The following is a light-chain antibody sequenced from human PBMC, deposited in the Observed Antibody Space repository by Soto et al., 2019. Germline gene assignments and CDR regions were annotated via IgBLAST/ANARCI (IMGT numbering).Light chain of an antibody. V-gene: IGLV1-47*01. CDR2: RNN. CDR1: SSNIGSNY. CDR3: SSYTSSSTL. Sequence: QSVLTQPPSASQTPGQRVTISCSGTSSNIGSNYVSWYQQLPGTAPKLLIYRNNQRPSGVPDRFSGSKSGTSASLAISGLRSEDEADYYCSSYTSSSTLFGTGTKLTVL. J-gene: IGLJ1*01.